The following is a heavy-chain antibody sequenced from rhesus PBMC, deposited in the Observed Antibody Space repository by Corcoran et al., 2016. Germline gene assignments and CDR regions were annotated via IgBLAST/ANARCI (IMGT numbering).Heavy chain of an antibody. V-gene: IGHV4-106*01. CDR1: GGSLSDSYY. Sequence: QVQLQESGPGLVKPSETLSLTCAVSGGSLSDSYYLRWLRQPPGKGLEWIGVIYGSGGSTYYNPSLKSRVTISTDTSKNQFSLKLSSVTAADTAVYYCARDTVGTVDFDYWGQGVLVTVSS. CDR3: ARDTVGTVDFDY. CDR2: IYGSGGST. D-gene: IGHD5-24*01. J-gene: IGHJ4*01.